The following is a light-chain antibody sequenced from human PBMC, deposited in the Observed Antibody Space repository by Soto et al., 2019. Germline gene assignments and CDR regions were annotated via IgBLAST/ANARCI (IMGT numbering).Light chain of an antibody. CDR3: QQRSNWLVIT. Sequence: EIVLTQSPATLSLSPGERATLSRRASQSVSSYLAWYQQKPGQAPRLLIYDASNRATGIPARFSGSGSGTDFTLTISSLEPEDFAVYYCQQRSNWLVITFGQGTRLEIK. CDR1: QSVSSY. V-gene: IGKV3-11*01. CDR2: DAS. J-gene: IGKJ5*01.